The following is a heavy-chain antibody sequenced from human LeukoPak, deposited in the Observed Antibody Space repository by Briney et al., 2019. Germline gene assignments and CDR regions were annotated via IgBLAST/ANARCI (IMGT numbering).Heavy chain of an antibody. CDR3: AKEGAYNPTNYFDY. V-gene: IGHV3-23*01. Sequence: GGSLRLSCAASGFTVSSNYMSWVRQAPGKGLEWVSAISGSGGTTYYADSVKGRFTISRDNSRNTLSLQMNSLRAEDTAVYYCAKEGAYNPTNYFDYWGQGTLVTVSS. CDR2: ISGSGGTT. J-gene: IGHJ4*02. D-gene: IGHD1-1*01. CDR1: GFTVSSNY.